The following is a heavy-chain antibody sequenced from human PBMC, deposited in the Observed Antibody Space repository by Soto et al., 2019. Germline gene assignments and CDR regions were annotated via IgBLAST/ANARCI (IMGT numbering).Heavy chain of an antibody. CDR2: ISGNSGTV. V-gene: IGHV3-9*01. Sequence: EAQLVESGGATVQPGWSLRLSCVGSGLIFDDFAMHWVRQSPGKGLEWVSGISGNSGTVTYADSVRGGFTISRDNAENSLSLHMNNLRPEDTAFYFCTTDRSSSLEWGFDSWGQGTLVTVSS. D-gene: IGHD1-26*01. J-gene: IGHJ4*02. CDR3: TTDRSSSLEWGFDS. CDR1: GLIFDDFA.